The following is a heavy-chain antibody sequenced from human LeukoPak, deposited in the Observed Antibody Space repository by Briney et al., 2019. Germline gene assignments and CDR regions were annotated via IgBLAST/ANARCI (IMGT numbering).Heavy chain of an antibody. CDR2: INPNSGGT. CDR3: ARGAITGFDY. Sequence: ASVKASCKASGYTFTGQYMHWVRQAPGQGLEWMGWINPNSGGTRYAQKFQGRVTMTRDTSISTAYMELSRLTSDDTAVYYCARGAITGFDYWGQGTLVIVSS. V-gene: IGHV1-2*02. CDR1: GYTFTGQY. J-gene: IGHJ4*02. D-gene: IGHD1-26*01.